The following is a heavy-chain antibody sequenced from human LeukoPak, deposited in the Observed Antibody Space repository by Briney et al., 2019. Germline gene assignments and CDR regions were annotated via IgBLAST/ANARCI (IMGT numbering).Heavy chain of an antibody. J-gene: IGHJ4*02. CDR3: ATDRKVGTWDPRFNY. V-gene: IGHV3-23*01. CDR1: GFTSSNYA. CDR2: IYGDIT. D-gene: IGHD4-23*01. Sequence: GGSLRLSCAGSGFTSSNYAMVWVRQAPGKGLDWVSGIYGDITFDADSVKGRFTISRDDSKNTLFLQMNSLRAEDTAIYYCATDRKVGTWDPRFNYWGQGTLVTVSS.